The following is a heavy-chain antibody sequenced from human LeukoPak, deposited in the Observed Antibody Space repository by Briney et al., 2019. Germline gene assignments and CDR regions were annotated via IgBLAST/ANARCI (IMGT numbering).Heavy chain of an antibody. J-gene: IGHJ4*02. CDR1: GFSLSTSGMC. D-gene: IGHD2-15*01. Sequence: ESGPTLVNPTQTLTLTCTFSGFSLSTSGMCVSWIRQPPGKALEWLARIDWDDDKYYSTSLKTRLTISKDTSKNQVVLTMTNMDPVDAATYYCARMIGCSGGTAALRVDYWAREPWSPSPQ. CDR3: ARMIGCSGGTAALRVDY. V-gene: IGHV2-70*11. CDR2: IDWDDDK.